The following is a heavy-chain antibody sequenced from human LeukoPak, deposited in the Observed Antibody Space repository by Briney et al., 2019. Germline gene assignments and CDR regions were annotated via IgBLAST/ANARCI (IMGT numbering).Heavy chain of an antibody. J-gene: IGHJ4*02. CDR1: GVSVSDNY. D-gene: IGHD3-22*01. CDR3: ARPSSSSGYSFEY. V-gene: IGHV3-53*01. CDR2: IYRGGGT. Sequence: SGGALRLSCAASGVSVSDNYISWVRQAPGKGLEWVSVIYRGGGTHYADSVKGRFTISRDNSKNTMYLQMDNLRAEDTAVYYCARPSSSSGYSFEYWGQGILVTVSS.